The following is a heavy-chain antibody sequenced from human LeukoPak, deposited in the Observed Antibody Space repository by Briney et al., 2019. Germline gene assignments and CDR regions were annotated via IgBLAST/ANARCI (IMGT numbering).Heavy chain of an antibody. CDR3: ARPNGRQLWSWYFDY. V-gene: IGHV5-51*01. J-gene: IGHJ4*02. CDR1: GYSFKTYW. D-gene: IGHD5-18*01. Sequence: GEPFKFSCQGSGYSFKTYWIGWVRQIPGKGLGWMGIIFPGDSDTRYNPSFQGQVTISADKSTSTAYVQCSSLKASDTATYYCARPNGRQLWSWYFDYWGQGTLVTVSS. CDR2: IFPGDSDT.